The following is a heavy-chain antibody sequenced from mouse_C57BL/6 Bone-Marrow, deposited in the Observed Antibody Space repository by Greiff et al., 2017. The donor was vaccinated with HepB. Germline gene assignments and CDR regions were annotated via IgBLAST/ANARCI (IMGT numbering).Heavy chain of an antibody. CDR2: IYPRSGNT. Sequence: KLSCKASGYTFTSYGISWVKQRTGQGLEWIGEIYPRSGNTYYNEKFKSKATLTVDKSSSTAYMQLSSLTSEDSAVYYCARGDCVAWFAYWGQGTLVTVSA. D-gene: IGHD3-3*01. CDR3: ARGDCVAWFAY. J-gene: IGHJ3*01. CDR1: GYTFTSYG. V-gene: IGHV1-81*01.